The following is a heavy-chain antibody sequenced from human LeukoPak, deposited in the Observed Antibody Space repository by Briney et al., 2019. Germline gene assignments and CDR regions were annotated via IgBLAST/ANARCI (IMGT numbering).Heavy chain of an antibody. CDR2: ISGDGDST. J-gene: IGHJ6*03. CDR1: GFTFDDYA. D-gene: IGHD3-22*01. V-gene: IGHV3-43*02. Sequence: GGSLRLSCAASGFTFDDYAMHWGRQAPGKGLECVSLISGDGDSTYYAYSVWSRFTISRDNSKNSLYLQINSLRTEDTALYYCAKDGRDSSGSLWGYYYYYYYMDVWGKGTTVTVSS. CDR3: AKDGRDSSGSLWGYYYYYYYMDV.